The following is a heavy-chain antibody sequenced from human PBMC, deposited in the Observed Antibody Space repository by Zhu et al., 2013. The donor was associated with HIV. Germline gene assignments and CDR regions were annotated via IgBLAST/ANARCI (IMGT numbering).Heavy chain of an antibody. V-gene: IGHV1-2*02. J-gene: IGHJ6*03. D-gene: IGHD2-2*01. CDR3: ARRYCSTTACLVFPGVITTYYMDV. Sequence: QVQLVQSGAEVKKPGASVKVSCKGSGYTFTGYYIHWVRQAPGQGLEWMGWINPNSGGTNYAQKFQGRVTMTRDTSISTAYMELSRLRSDDTAVYYCARRYCSTTACLVFPGVITTYYMDVWAKGTTVTVSS. CDR1: GYTFTGYY. CDR2: INPNSGGT.